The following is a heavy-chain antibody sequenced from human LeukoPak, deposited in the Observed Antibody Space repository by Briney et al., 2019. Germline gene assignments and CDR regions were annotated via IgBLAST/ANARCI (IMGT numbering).Heavy chain of an antibody. CDR2: IYYSGST. CDR3: ARGVHLRRYNWFDP. CDR1: GGSISSGDYY. Sequence: PSETLSLTCTVSGGSISSGDYYWSWIRQPPGKGLEWIGYIYYSGSTYYNPSLKSRVTISVDTSKNQFSLKLSSVTAADTAVYYCARGVHLRRYNWFDPWGQGTLVTVSS. J-gene: IGHJ5*02. V-gene: IGHV4-30-4*01.